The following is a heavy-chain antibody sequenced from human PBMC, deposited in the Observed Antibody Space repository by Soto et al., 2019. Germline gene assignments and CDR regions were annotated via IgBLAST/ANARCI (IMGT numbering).Heavy chain of an antibody. D-gene: IGHD3-16*01. Sequence: SETLSLTCTVSGGSISSYYWSWIRQPPGKGLEWIGYIYYSGSTNYNPSLKSRVTISVDTSKNQFSLKLSSVTAADTAVYYCARGITFVGVYYYFDYWGQGTLVTVSS. V-gene: IGHV4-59*01. CDR3: ARGITFVGVYYYFDY. CDR1: GGSISSYY. J-gene: IGHJ4*02. CDR2: IYYSGST.